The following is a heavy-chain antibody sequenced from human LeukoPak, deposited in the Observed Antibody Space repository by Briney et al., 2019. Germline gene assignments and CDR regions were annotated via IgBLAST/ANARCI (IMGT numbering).Heavy chain of an antibody. Sequence: ASVKVSCKASGYTFTGYYMHWVRQAPGQGLEWMGWINPNSGGTNYAQKFQGRVTMTRDTSISTVYMELSSLRSEDTAVYYCARDSQNTYYYGSGRYQGFDYWGQGTLVTVSS. CDR2: INPNSGGT. J-gene: IGHJ4*02. CDR1: GYTFTGYY. CDR3: ARDSQNTYYYGSGRYQGFDY. D-gene: IGHD3-10*01. V-gene: IGHV1-2*02.